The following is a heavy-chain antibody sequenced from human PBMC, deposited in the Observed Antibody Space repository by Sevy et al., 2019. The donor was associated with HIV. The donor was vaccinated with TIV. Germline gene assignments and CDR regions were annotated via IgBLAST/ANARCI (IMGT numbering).Heavy chain of an antibody. J-gene: IGHJ3*02. CDR2: INHSGST. CDR1: GGSFSGYY. D-gene: IGHD7-27*01. CDR3: ARAGEIRAFDI. Sequence: SETPSLTCAVYGGSFSGYYWSWIRQPPGKGLEWIGEINHSGSTNYNPSLKSRVTISVDTSKNQFSLKLSSVTAADTAVYYCARAGEIRAFDIWGQGTMVTVSS. V-gene: IGHV4-34*01.